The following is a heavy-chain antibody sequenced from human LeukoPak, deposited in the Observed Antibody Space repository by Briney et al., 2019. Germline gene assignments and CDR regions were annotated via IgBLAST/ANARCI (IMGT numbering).Heavy chain of an antibody. J-gene: IGHJ3*02. V-gene: IGHV3-9*01. CDR3: AKGNYCSGGSCYYDDAYDI. D-gene: IGHD2-15*01. CDR1: GFTFDDYA. Sequence: GGSLRLSCAASGFTFDDYAMHWVRQAPGKGLEWVSGISWNSGSIGYADSVKGRFTISRDNAKNSLYLQMNSLRAEDTALYYCAKGNYCSGGSCYYDDAYDIWGQGTMVTVSS. CDR2: ISWNSGSI.